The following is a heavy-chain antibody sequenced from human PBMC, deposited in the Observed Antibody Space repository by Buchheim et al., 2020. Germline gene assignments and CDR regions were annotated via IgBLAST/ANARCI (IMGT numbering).Heavy chain of an antibody. J-gene: IGHJ6*02. CDR3: AAQYGSGLKNYYYGMDV. Sequence: QLQLQESGPGLVKPSETLSLTCTVSGGSISSSSYYWGWIRQPPGKGLEWIGSINYSGSTYYNPSLKSRVTISVDTSKNQFSLKLSSVTAADTAVYYCAAQYGSGLKNYYYGMDVWGQGTT. CDR2: INYSGST. V-gene: IGHV4-39*07. D-gene: IGHD3-10*01. CDR1: GGSISSSSYY.